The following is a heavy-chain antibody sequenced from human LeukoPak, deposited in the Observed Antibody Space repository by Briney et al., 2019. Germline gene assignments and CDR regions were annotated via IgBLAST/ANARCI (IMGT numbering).Heavy chain of an antibody. Sequence: GGSLRLSCAASGFTFSSYEMNWVRQAPGKGLEWVSYISSSGSTIYCADSVKGRFTISRDNAKNSLYLQMNSLRAEDTAVYYCARGFDYYDSSGYNYWGQGTLVTVSS. D-gene: IGHD3-22*01. CDR1: GFTFSSYE. J-gene: IGHJ4*02. CDR2: ISSSGSTI. CDR3: ARGFDYYDSSGYNY. V-gene: IGHV3-48*03.